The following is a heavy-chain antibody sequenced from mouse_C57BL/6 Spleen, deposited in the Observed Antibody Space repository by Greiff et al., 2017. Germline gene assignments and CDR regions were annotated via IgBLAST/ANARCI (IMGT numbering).Heavy chain of an antibody. V-gene: IGHV1-82*01. D-gene: IGHD1-1*01. J-gene: IGHJ2*01. CDR1: GYAFSSSW. Sequence: QVHVKQSGPELVKPGASVKISCKASGYAFSSSWMNWVKQRPGKGLEWIGRIYPGDGDTNYNGKFKGKATLTADKSSSTAYMQLSSLTSEDSAVYFCASPFTTVVARDFDYWGQGTTLTVSS. CDR2: IYPGDGDT. CDR3: ASPFTTVVARDFDY.